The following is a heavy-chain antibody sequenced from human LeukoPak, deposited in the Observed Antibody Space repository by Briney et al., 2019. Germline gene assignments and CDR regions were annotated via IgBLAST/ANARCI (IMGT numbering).Heavy chain of an antibody. Sequence: ASVKVSCKASGYTFTSYYMHWVRQAPGQGLEWMGIINPSGGSTSYAQKFQGRVTVTRDTSTSTVYMELSSLRSEDTAVYYCARLLKVNYYFDYWGQGTLVTVSS. CDR3: ARLLKVNYYFDY. V-gene: IGHV1-46*01. D-gene: IGHD1-7*01. CDR2: INPSGGST. J-gene: IGHJ4*02. CDR1: GYTFTSYY.